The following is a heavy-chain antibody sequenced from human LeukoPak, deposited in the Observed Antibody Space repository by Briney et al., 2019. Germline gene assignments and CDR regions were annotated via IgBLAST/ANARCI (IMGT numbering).Heavy chain of an antibody. CDR1: GFTFSCYA. J-gene: IGHJ3*02. D-gene: IGHD3-10*01. V-gene: IGHV3-23*01. CDR3: AKDRAMVRGVDDAFDI. Sequence: GGSLRLSCAASGFTFSCYAMSWVRQAPGKGLEWVSAISGSGGSTYYADSVKGRFTISRDNSKNTLYLQMNSLRAEDTAVYYCAKDRAMVRGVDDAFDIWGQGTMVTVSS. CDR2: ISGSGGST.